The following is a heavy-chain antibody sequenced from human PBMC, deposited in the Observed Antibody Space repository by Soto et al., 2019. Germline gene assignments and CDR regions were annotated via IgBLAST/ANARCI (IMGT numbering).Heavy chain of an antibody. J-gene: IGHJ4*02. CDR3: ARRRFGELGVDYFDY. CDR1: GCSFTSYW. CDR2: IYPGDSDT. D-gene: IGHD3-10*01. V-gene: IGHV5-51*01. Sequence: RGESLKISCKGSGCSFTSYWIGWVRQMPGKGLEWMGIIYPGDSDTRYSPSFQGQVTISADKSISTAYLQWSSLKASDTAMYYCARRRFGELGVDYFDYWGQGTLVTVSS.